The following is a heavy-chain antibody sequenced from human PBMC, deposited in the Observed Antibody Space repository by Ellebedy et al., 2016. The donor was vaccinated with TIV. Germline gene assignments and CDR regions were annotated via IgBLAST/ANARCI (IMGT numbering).Heavy chain of an antibody. CDR1: GGSISSSGYY. V-gene: IGHV4-39*07. J-gene: IGHJ4*02. D-gene: IGHD6-13*01. Sequence: SETLSLTXTVSGGSISSSGYYWGWIRQPPGKGLEWIGTIYYSGSTNYNPSLKSRVTISVDKSKNQFSLKLSSVTAADTAVYYCARDGAFPPAAGETWGQGTLVTVSS. CDR2: IYYSGST. CDR3: ARDGAFPPAAGET.